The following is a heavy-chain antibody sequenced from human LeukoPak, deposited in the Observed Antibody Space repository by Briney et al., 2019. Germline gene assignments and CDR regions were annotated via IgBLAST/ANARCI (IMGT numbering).Heavy chain of an antibody. CDR1: GFAFSSYA. V-gene: IGHV3-23*01. CDR2: ISGSGDRR. J-gene: IGHJ6*03. Sequence: PGGSLRLSCAASGFAFSSYAMRWVRQAPGKGLEWVSSISGSGDRRDSADSVKGQFTISRDNSKNTLYLEMYSLRAEDTAVYYCAKDRGHCTNGVCHNYYYMDVWGKGTTVTVSS. CDR3: AKDRGHCTNGVCHNYYYMDV. D-gene: IGHD2-8*01.